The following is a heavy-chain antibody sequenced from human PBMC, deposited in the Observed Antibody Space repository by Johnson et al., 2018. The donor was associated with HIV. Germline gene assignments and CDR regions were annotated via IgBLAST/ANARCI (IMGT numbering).Heavy chain of an antibody. CDR3: ARDGSYNVLRFLEWFLRGGDAFDI. CDR1: GFMFDDYA. CDR2: IDWTGANA. Sequence: VQLVESGGGVERPGESLRLSCVGSGFMFDDYAMSWVRQVPGKGLEWVSGIDWTGANAGYADSVKGRFTISRDNAKNSLYLQMNSLRAEDTAVYYCARDGSYNVLRFLEWFLRGGDAFDIWGQGTMVTVSS. V-gene: IGHV3-20*04. D-gene: IGHD3-3*01. J-gene: IGHJ3*02.